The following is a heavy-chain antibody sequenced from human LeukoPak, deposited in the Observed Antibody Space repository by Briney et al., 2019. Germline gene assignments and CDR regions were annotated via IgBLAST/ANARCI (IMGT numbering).Heavy chain of an antibody. V-gene: IGHV4-59*11. J-gene: IGHJ4*02. CDR1: GGSISSHY. CDR2: VYYTGST. D-gene: IGHD4-23*01. Sequence: PSETLSLTCTVSGGSISSHYWSWIRQSPGKGLEGIAYVYYTGSTSYNPSLKSRVTISVDTSKNQFSLQLRSVTAADTAVNYCANSDHGGNSFAYWGQGTLVTVSS. CDR3: ANSDHGGNSFAY.